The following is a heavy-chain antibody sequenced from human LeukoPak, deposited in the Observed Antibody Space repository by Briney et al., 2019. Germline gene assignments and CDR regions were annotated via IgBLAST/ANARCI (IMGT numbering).Heavy chain of an antibody. CDR1: GFTFSSYS. V-gene: IGHV3-21*01. CDR2: ISSSSSYI. Sequence: TGGSLRLSCAASGFTFSSYSMNWVRQAPGKGLEWVSSISSSSSYIYYADSVKGRFTISRDNAKNSLYLQMNSLRAEDTAVYYCARDTHVHDFWSGYYSTPEGYWGQGTLVTVSS. D-gene: IGHD3-3*01. J-gene: IGHJ4*02. CDR3: ARDTHVHDFWSGYYSTPEGY.